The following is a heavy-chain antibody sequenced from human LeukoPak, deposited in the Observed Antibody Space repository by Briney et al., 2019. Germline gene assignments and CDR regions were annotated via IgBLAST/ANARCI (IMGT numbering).Heavy chain of an antibody. CDR2: ISYDGSNK. Sequence: GRSLRLSCAASGFTFSSYGMHWVRQAPGKGLEWVAVISYDGSNKYYADSVKGRFTISRDNSKNTLYLQMNSLRAEDTAVYYCAKDYDFWSGISSTPFDYWGQGTLVTVSS. J-gene: IGHJ4*02. D-gene: IGHD3-3*01. CDR3: AKDYDFWSGISSTPFDY. CDR1: GFTFSSYG. V-gene: IGHV3-30*18.